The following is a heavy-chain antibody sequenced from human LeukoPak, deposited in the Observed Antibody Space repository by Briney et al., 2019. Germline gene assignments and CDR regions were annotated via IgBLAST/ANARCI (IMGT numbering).Heavy chain of an antibody. J-gene: IGHJ5*02. Sequence: ASVKVSCKASGYTFTGYYMHWVRQAPGQGLEWLGWINLNSGGTKYEQKFQGRVTLTRDTSISTAYMELSRLRSDDTAVYYCARLYCSSTSCYSWGGWFDPWGQGTLVTVSS. V-gene: IGHV1-2*02. D-gene: IGHD2-2*01. CDR1: GYTFTGYY. CDR2: INLNSGGT. CDR3: ARLYCSSTSCYSWGGWFDP.